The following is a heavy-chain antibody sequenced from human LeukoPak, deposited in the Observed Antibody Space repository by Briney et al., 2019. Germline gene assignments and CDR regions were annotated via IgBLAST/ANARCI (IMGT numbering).Heavy chain of an antibody. Sequence: GASVKVSCKASGGTFSSYAISWVRQAPGQGLEWMGIINPSGGSINYTQKFQGRVTMTRDTSTSTVYMELSSLRSEDTAVYYCARDGWFYYDSSDYSGFDYWGQGTLVTVSS. CDR2: INPSGGSI. V-gene: IGHV1-46*01. CDR1: GGTFSSYA. D-gene: IGHD3-22*01. J-gene: IGHJ4*02. CDR3: ARDGWFYYDSSDYSGFDY.